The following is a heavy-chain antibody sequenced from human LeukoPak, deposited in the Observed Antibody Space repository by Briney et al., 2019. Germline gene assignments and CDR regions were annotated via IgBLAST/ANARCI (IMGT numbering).Heavy chain of an antibody. J-gene: IGHJ4*02. CDR2: ISGSGGST. D-gene: IGHD1-26*01. Sequence: PGGSLRLSCAASGFTFSSYSMSWVRQAPGKGLEWVSAISGSGGSTYYADSVKGRFTISRDNSKNTLYLQMNSLRAEDTAVYYCAKDRRSVGAPDYWGQGTLVTVSS. V-gene: IGHV3-23*01. CDR3: AKDRRSVGAPDY. CDR1: GFTFSSYS.